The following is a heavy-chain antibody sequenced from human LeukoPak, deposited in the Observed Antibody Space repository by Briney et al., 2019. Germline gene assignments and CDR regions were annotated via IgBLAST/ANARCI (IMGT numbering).Heavy chain of an antibody. CDR2: ISSSGSTI. Sequence: GGSLRLSCVASGFTFTISTMTWVRQAPGKGLEWVSYISSSGSTIYYADSVKGRFTISRDNAKNSLYLQMNSLRAEDTAVYYCARGRYSSSWYADYWGQGTLVTVSS. CDR1: GFTFTIST. D-gene: IGHD6-13*01. V-gene: IGHV3-48*04. J-gene: IGHJ4*02. CDR3: ARGRYSSSWYADY.